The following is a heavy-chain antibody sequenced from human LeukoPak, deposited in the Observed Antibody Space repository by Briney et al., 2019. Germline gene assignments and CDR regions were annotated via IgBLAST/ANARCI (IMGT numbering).Heavy chain of an antibody. CDR2: INHSGST. CDR1: GGSISSSSYY. Sequence: SETLSLTCTVSGGSISSSSYYWGWIRQPPGKGLEWIGEINHSGSTNYNPSLKSRVTISVDTSKNQFSLKLSSVTAADTAVYYCARYASSSGTYNWFDPWGQGTLVTVSS. J-gene: IGHJ5*02. D-gene: IGHD3-22*01. CDR3: ARYASSSGTYNWFDP. V-gene: IGHV4-39*07.